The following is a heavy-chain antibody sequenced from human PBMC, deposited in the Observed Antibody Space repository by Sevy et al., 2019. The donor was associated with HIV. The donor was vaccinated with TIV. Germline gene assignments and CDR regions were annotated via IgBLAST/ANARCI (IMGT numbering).Heavy chain of an antibody. CDR2: IQYDGGNK. Sequence: GGSLRLSCATSGFTFNSHGMHWVRQAPGKGLEWVSFIQYDGGNKNYADSVKGRFTISRDNSKNTLYLQLDSLRTEDTALYYCVKDPLISLGADLFDYWGQGTLVTVSS. V-gene: IGHV3-30*02. CDR3: VKDPLISLGADLFDY. CDR1: GFTFNSHG. J-gene: IGHJ4*02. D-gene: IGHD7-27*01.